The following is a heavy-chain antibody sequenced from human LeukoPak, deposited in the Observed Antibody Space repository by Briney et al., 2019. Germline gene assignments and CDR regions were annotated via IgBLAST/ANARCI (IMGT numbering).Heavy chain of an antibody. D-gene: IGHD3-3*01. Sequence: ALVKVSCKASGYIFTTYTINWVRQAPGQGLGWMGWINTNTGNPTYAQGFAGRFVFSLDTSVTTAYLQINSLKAEDTAVYYCARDRDFLSGNYRRDFDYWGQGTLVTVSP. CDR2: INTNTGNP. J-gene: IGHJ4*02. CDR3: ARDRDFLSGNYRRDFDY. CDR1: GYIFTTYT. V-gene: IGHV7-4-1*02.